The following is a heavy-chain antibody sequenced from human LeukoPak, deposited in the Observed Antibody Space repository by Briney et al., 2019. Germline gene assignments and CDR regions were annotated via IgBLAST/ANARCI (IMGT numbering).Heavy chain of an antibody. J-gene: IGHJ5*02. Sequence: SETLSLTCAVSGDSISSYYWSWIRQPAGKGLEWIGRIYTSGTTNYNPSLKSRVTMSVDTSKNQFSLKLSSVTAADTAVYYCARVDYSGTYRLGYNWFDPWGQGTLVTVSS. D-gene: IGHD1-26*01. CDR3: ARVDYSGTYRLGYNWFDP. CDR2: IYTSGTT. CDR1: GDSISSYY. V-gene: IGHV4-4*07.